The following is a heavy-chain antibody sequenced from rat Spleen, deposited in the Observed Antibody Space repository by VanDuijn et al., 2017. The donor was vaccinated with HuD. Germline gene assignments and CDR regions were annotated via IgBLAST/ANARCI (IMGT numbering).Heavy chain of an antibody. CDR2: ISHDGSSS. J-gene: IGHJ2*01. V-gene: IGHV5-7*01. Sequence: EVQLVESGGGLVQPGRSLKVSCAASGFTFSDYNMAWVRQAPKKGLEWVATISHDGSSSYYRDSVKGRFTISRDIVENTLYLQMSSLRSEDTATYYCTRGCYFRYWGQGVMVTVSS. D-gene: IGHD1-1*01. CDR3: TRGCYFRY. CDR1: GFTFSDYN.